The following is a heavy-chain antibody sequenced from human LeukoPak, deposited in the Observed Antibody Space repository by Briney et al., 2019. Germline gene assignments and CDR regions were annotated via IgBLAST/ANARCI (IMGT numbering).Heavy chain of an antibody. CDR2: IYTSGST. CDR3: ARDFVGVSDLYYYGMDV. Sequence: SETLSLTCTVSGGSISSYYWSWIRQPAGKGLEWIGRIYTSGSTNYNPSLKSRVTMSVDTSKNQFSLKLSSVTAADTAVYYCARDFVGVSDLYYYGMDVWGQGTTVTVSS. D-gene: IGHD2-2*01. J-gene: IGHJ6*02. V-gene: IGHV4-4*07. CDR1: GGSISSYY.